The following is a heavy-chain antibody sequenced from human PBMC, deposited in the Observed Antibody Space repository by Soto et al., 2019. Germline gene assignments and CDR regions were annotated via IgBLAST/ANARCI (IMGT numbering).Heavy chain of an antibody. Sequence: PSETLSLTCTVSGGSISSYYWSWIRQPPGKGLEWIGYIYYSGSTNYNPSLKSRVTISVDTSKNQFSLKLSSVTAADTAVYYCARVSLWFGELDYYLDYWSQGTPVTVS. CDR3: ARVSLWFGELDYYLDY. D-gene: IGHD3-10*01. J-gene: IGHJ4*02. V-gene: IGHV4-59*01. CDR1: GGSISSYY. CDR2: IYYSGST.